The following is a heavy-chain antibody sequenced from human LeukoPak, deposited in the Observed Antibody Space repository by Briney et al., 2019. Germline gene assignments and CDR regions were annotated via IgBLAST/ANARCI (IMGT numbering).Heavy chain of an antibody. Sequence: GGSLRLSCAASGFTFSSYAMSWVRQAPGRGLEWVSAISGSGGSTYYADSVKGRFTISRDNSKNTLYLQMNSLRAEDTAVYYCAKTRWLQSTTIDYWGQGTLVTVSS. CDR2: ISGSGGST. V-gene: IGHV3-23*01. J-gene: IGHJ4*02. D-gene: IGHD5-12*01. CDR1: GFTFSSYA. CDR3: AKTRWLQSTTIDY.